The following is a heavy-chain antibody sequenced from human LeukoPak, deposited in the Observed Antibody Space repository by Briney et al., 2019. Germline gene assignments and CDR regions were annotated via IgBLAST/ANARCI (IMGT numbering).Heavy chain of an antibody. J-gene: IGHJ4*02. CDR1: GYTFTSYA. V-gene: IGHV1-3*01. D-gene: IGHD5-24*01. CDR3: ARVVPEGSWLQLGLDY. CDR2: INAGNGNT. Sequence: ASVKVSFKASGYTFTSYAMHWVRQAPGQRLEWMGWINAGNGNTKYSQKFQGRVTITRDTSASTAYMELSSLRSEDTAVYYCARVVPEGSWLQLGLDYWGQGTLVTVSS.